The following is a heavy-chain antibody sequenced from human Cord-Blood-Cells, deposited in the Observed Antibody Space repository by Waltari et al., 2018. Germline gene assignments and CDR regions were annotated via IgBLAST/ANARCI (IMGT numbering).Heavy chain of an antibody. CDR3: ASSVTGDAFDI. J-gene: IGHJ3*02. V-gene: IGHV4-59*01. Sequence: QVQLQESGAGLVKPSETLSLPCTVSGGSIRSYYWSCIRQPPGTGLEWIGYIYYRGSTNYHPALKSRVTISVDTSKNQFSLKLSSVTAADTALYYCASSVTGDAFDIWGQGTMVTVSS. D-gene: IGHD7-27*01. CDR2: IYYRGST. CDR1: GGSIRSYY.